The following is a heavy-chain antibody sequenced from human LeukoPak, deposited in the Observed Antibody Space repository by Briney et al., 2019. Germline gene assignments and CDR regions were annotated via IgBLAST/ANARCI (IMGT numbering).Heavy chain of an antibody. Sequence: TSETLSLTCTVSGGSISSYYWSWIRQPAGQGLKWIGRIYTSGSTIYNPSLKSRVTMSVDTSKNQFSLKLSSVTAADTAVYYCARRTVDLGYFQHWGQGTLVTVSS. CDR3: ARRTVDLGYFQH. CDR1: GGSISSYY. CDR2: IYTSGST. J-gene: IGHJ1*01. D-gene: IGHD1-14*01. V-gene: IGHV4-4*07.